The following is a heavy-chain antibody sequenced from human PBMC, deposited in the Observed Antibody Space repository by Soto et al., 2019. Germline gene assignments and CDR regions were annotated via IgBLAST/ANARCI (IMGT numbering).Heavy chain of an antibody. D-gene: IGHD3-10*01. J-gene: IGHJ6*02. V-gene: IGHV4-30-4*01. Sequence: QVQLQESGPGLVKPSQTLSLTCTVSGGSISSGDSYWSWIRQPPGKGLEWIAYIYYSGGTYYNPSLNSRVTISVDTSKNQFSLKMSSVTAADTSVYYCARDDYGSGSFRYYGMDVWGQGTTVTASS. CDR2: IYYSGGT. CDR1: GGSISSGDSY. CDR3: ARDDYGSGSFRYYGMDV.